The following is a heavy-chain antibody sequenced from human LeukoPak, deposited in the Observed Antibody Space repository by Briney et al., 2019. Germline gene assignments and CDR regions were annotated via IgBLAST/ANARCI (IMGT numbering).Heavy chain of an antibody. Sequence: GRSLRLSCAASGFTFSSYAMHWVRQAPGEGREWVADISYDGSNKYYADSVKGRFTISRDNSKNTLYLKMNSLRGEDTAVYYCARDMRFGELLPTSIFDYWGQGTLVTVSS. CDR1: GFTFSSYA. V-gene: IGHV3-30-3*01. CDR3: ARDMRFGELLPTSIFDY. CDR2: ISYDGSNK. J-gene: IGHJ4*02. D-gene: IGHD3-10*01.